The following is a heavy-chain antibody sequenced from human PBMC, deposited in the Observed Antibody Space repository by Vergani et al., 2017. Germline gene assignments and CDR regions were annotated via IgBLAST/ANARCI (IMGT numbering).Heavy chain of an antibody. V-gene: IGHV4-39*01. J-gene: IGHJ6*03. Sequence: QLQLQESGPGLVKPSETLSLTCTVSGGSISSSSYYWGWIRQPPGKGLEWIGSIYYSGSTYYNPSLKSRVTISVDTSKNQFSLKLSSVTAADTAVYYCARHSSSLSTRYYYYYMDVCGKGTTVTVSS. CDR3: ARHSSSLSTRYYYYYMDV. CDR2: IYYSGST. CDR1: GGSISSSSYY. D-gene: IGHD6-6*01.